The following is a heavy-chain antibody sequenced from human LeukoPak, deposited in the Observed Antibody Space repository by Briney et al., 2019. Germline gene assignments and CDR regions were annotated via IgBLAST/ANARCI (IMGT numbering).Heavy chain of an antibody. CDR1: GYTFTSYG. V-gene: IGHV1-18*04. Sequence: ASVKVSCKASGYTFTSYGISWVRQASGQGLEWMGWISAYNGNTNYAQKLQGRVTMTTDTSTSTAYMELRSLRSDDTAVYYCARVFPITMVRGVLDDYYGMDVWGKGTTVTVSS. J-gene: IGHJ6*04. D-gene: IGHD3-10*01. CDR2: ISAYNGNT. CDR3: ARVFPITMVRGVLDDYYGMDV.